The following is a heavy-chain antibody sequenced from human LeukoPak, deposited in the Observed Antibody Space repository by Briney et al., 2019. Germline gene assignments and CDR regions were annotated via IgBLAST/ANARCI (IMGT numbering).Heavy chain of an antibody. CDR1: GGSISGYY. CDR2: IYYSGST. V-gene: IGHV4-59*01. Sequence: SETLSLTCTVSGGSISGYYWSWIRQPPGKGLEWIGYIYYSGSTNYNPSLKSRVTISVDTSKNQFSLKLSSVTAADTAVYYCARGSSSWYVYYYYYMDVWGKGTTVTVSS. J-gene: IGHJ6*03. D-gene: IGHD6-13*01. CDR3: ARGSSSWYVYYYYYMDV.